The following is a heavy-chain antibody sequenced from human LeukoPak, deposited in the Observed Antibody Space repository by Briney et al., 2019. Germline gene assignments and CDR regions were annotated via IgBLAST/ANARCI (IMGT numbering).Heavy chain of an antibody. D-gene: IGHD3-10*01. CDR1: GFTFSDYY. CDR2: ISSSSSYT. J-gene: IGHJ4*02. Sequence: PGGSLILSWAASGFTFSDYYMSWIRQAPGKGLELVSYISSSSSYTNYADSVKGRFTISRDNAKNSLYLQMNSLRAEDTAVYYCARDMRSMVRGVIHFDYWGQGTLVTVSS. CDR3: ARDMRSMVRGVIHFDY. V-gene: IGHV3-11*05.